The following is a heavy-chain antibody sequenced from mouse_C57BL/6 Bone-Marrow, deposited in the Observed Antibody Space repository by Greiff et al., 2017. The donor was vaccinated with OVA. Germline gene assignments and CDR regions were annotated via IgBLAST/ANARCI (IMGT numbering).Heavy chain of an antibody. D-gene: IGHD3-3*01. CDR3: ARNREQSPTMAY. CDR2: IWTGGGT. J-gene: IGHJ4*01. V-gene: IGHV2-9-1*01. CDR1: GFALTSYA. Sequence: QVQLKESGPGLVAPSQSLSITCTVTGFALTSYAISWVRQPPGKGLEWLGVIWTGGGTKYNSALKSRLSSSKDNYKSQVYIKMNRLQTVDTARYSSARNREQSPTMAYWVPGTSVTVSS.